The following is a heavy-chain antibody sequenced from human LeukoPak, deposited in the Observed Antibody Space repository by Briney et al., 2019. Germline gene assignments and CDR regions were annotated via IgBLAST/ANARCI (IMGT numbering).Heavy chain of an antibody. CDR1: GFTFSDYY. CDR2: ISSSGSTI. V-gene: IGHV3-11*01. D-gene: IGHD6-13*01. J-gene: IGHJ5*02. CDR3: ARGIAAAGGWFDP. Sequence: PGGSLRLSCAASGFTFSDYYMSWVRQAPGKGLEWVSYISSSGSTIYYADSVKGRFTISRDNAKNLMNLQMNSLRAEDTAVYYCARGIAAAGGWFDPWGQGTLVTVSS.